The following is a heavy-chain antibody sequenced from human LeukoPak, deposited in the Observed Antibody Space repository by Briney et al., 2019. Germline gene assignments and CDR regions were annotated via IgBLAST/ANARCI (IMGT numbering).Heavy chain of an antibody. Sequence: SETLSLTCTVSGGSISSRGYYWGWIRQPPGKGLEWIGSIYYSGSTYYAYYNPSLKRRVTISIDTSKNQFSLKVTSVIAADTAVYYCARKXQXLLXYXGQGTLVT. V-gene: IGHV4-39*01. CDR3: ARKXQXLLXY. CDR2: IYYSGSTYYA. J-gene: IGHJ4*02. CDR1: GGSISSRGYY. D-gene: IGHD6-6*01.